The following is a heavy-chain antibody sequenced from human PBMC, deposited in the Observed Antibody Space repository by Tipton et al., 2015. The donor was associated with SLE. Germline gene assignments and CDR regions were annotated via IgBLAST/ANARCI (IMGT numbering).Heavy chain of an antibody. CDR1: GGSISSGSYS. CDR2: IYNSGST. J-gene: IGHJ5*02. CDR3: ARRAWSDSWFDA. Sequence: PGLVKPSETLSLMCTVSGGSISSGSYSWGWIRQPPGKGLDWIGNIYNSGSTYYNPSLKSRVTLSLDTSKNQFSLKLSSVTAADTAVYYCARRAWSDSWFDAWGLGSLVTVSS. V-gene: IGHV4-39*07. D-gene: IGHD2-15*01.